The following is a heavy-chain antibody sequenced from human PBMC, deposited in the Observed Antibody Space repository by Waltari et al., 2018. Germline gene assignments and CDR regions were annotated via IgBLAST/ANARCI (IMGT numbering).Heavy chain of an antibody. CDR1: GFPFSGYT. Sequence: EVQLLESGGGLVQPGGSLRLSCAASGFPFSGYTMAWVRQAPGKGLEWVSTIRGSGGDTYYADSVKGRFTISRDNSRNTLYLRMNTLRAGDTAVYYCAKSLGDTYGRYPMDYWGQGTLVTVSS. D-gene: IGHD3-10*01. V-gene: IGHV3-23*01. CDR3: AKSLGDTYGRYPMDY. J-gene: IGHJ4*02. CDR2: IRGSGGDT.